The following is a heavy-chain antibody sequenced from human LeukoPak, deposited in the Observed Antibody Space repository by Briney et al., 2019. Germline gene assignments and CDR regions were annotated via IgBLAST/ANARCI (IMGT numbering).Heavy chain of an antibody. CDR1: GGSISSGGYY. Sequence: SETLSLTCTVSGGSISSGGYYWSWIRQHPGKGLEWIGYIYYSGRTYYNPSLKSRVTISVDTSKNQFSLKLSSVTAADTAVYYCARGRRRRYFDLWGRGTLVTVSS. CDR3: ARGRRRRYFDL. J-gene: IGHJ2*01. CDR2: IYYSGRT. V-gene: IGHV4-31*03.